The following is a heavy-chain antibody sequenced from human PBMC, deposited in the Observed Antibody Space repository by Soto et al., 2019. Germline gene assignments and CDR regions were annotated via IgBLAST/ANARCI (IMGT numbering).Heavy chain of an antibody. CDR2: INAGNGNT. Sequence: ASVKVSCKASGYTFTSYAMHWVRQAPGQRLEWMGWINAGNGNTKYSQKFQDRVTITRDKSASTAYMELSSLRSEDTAVYYCARGPGIAAAHFDYWGQGTLVTVSS. J-gene: IGHJ4*02. CDR1: GYTFTSYA. D-gene: IGHD6-13*01. V-gene: IGHV1-3*01. CDR3: ARGPGIAAAHFDY.